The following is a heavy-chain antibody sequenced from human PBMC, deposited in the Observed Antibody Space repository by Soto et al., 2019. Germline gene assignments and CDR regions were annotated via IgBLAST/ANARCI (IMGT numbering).Heavy chain of an antibody. CDR2: VNPIVGMS. CDR3: ATIYGSGSTHFDS. V-gene: IGHV1-69*02. D-gene: IGHD3-10*01. J-gene: IGHJ4*02. Sequence: QVRLVQSGAELKKPGSSVKVSCSASGGTFNSYTIHWVRQAPGQGLEWVGRVNPIVGMSTSALKFQGRVTINADRSTTKAYMDLSSLKSEDTAIYYCATIYGSGSTHFDSWGQGTLVTVSS. CDR1: GGTFNSYT.